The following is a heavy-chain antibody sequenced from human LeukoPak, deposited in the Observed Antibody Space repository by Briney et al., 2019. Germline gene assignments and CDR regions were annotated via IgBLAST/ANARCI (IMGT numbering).Heavy chain of an antibody. CDR3: AKDRTNFFYYLDV. CDR1: GFTFNYYA. V-gene: IGHV3-30-3*01. J-gene: IGHJ6*03. CDR2: ISSEGDNK. Sequence: PGRSLRLSCAASGFTFNYYATHWVRQAPGKGLEWVASISSEGDNKRYLESVKGRFTISRDNSKNTLYLQMNNLRAEDTAIYYCAKDRTNFFYYLDVWGTGTTVIVSS.